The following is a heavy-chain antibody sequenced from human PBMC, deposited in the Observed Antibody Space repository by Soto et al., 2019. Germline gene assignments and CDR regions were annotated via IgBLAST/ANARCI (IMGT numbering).Heavy chain of an antibody. CDR3: AVSSGYYFGDVDAFDI. D-gene: IGHD3-22*01. CDR1: GGSFSGYY. CDR2: INHSGST. V-gene: IGHV4-34*01. Sequence: SETLSLTCAVYGGSFSGYYWSWIRQPPGKGLEWIGEINHSGSTNYNPSLKGRVTISVDTSKNQFSLKLSSVTAADTAVYYCAVSSGYYFGDVDAFDIWGQGTMVTVSS. J-gene: IGHJ3*02.